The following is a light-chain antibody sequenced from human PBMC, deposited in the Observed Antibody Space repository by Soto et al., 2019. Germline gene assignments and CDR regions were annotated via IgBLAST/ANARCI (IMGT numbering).Light chain of an antibody. CDR1: ESVHRN. J-gene: IGKJ3*01. Sequence: EMVMTQSPATLSVSPGERVTLSCRASESVHRNLAWYQQKPGQGPSLLIYYASTRATGVPDRFTGSGSGTEFTLTISSLQSEDFGVYHCQPSSNWPPTFGPGTKVEIK. CDR2: YAS. CDR3: QPSSNWPPT. V-gene: IGKV3-15*01.